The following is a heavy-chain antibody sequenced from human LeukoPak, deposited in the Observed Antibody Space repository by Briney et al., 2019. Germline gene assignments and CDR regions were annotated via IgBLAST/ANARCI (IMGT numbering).Heavy chain of an antibody. V-gene: IGHV1-8*03. CDR1: GYTFTSYD. D-gene: IGHD2-15*01. J-gene: IGHJ6*03. CDR3: ARGQGGYYYYYYYMDV. CDR2: MNPNSGNT. Sequence: ASVKVSCKASGYTFTSYDINWVRQATGQGLEWMRWMNPNSGNTGYAQKFQGRVTITRNTSISTAYMELSSLRSEDTAVYYCARGQGGYYYYYYYMDVWGKGTTVTASS.